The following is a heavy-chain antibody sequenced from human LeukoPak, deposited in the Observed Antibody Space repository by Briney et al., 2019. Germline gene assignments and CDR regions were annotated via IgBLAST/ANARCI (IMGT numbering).Heavy chain of an antibody. Sequence: GGSLRLSCAASGFTFSSYSMNWVRQAPGKGLEWVANIKQDGSEVYYVDSVKGRFTISRDNARNSLYLQMSSLRAEDTAVYYCACRPQDIKYYGVFDFWGPGTLVTVSS. V-gene: IGHV3-7*01. CDR2: IKQDGSEV. CDR1: GFTFSSYS. D-gene: IGHD3-3*01. J-gene: IGHJ4*02. CDR3: ACRPQDIKYYGVFDF.